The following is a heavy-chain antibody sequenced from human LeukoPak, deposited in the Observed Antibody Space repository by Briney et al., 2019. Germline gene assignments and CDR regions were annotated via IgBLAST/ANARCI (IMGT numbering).Heavy chain of an antibody. V-gene: IGHV4-34*01. D-gene: IGHD6-13*01. J-gene: IGHJ6*02. CDR3: ARVSAAGMEFHYGMDV. Sequence: SETLSLTCAVYGGSLNGHYWSWIRQSPGKGLEWIGEGSDIGGTKFNPSLKSRVSISADTSKNQFSLSMRSVTAADTAVYYCARVSAAGMEFHYGMDVWGQGTTVFVSS. CDR1: GGSLNGHY. CDR2: GSDIGGT.